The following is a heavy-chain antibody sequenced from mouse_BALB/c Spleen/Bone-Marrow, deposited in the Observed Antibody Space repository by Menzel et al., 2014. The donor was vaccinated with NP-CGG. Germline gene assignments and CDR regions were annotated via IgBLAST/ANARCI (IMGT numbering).Heavy chain of an antibody. CDR1: GYTFTSYW. CDR3: ARGRDYDVFAY. Sequence: QVQLQQSGAELVRPGASVKLSCKASGYTFTSYWMNWVKQRPEQGLGWIGRIDPYDSETHYNQRFKDKAILTVDKSSSTAYMQLSSLTSEDSAVYYCARGRDYDVFAYWGQGTLVTVSA. J-gene: IGHJ3*01. V-gene: IGHV1-52*01. D-gene: IGHD2-4*01. CDR2: IDPYDSET.